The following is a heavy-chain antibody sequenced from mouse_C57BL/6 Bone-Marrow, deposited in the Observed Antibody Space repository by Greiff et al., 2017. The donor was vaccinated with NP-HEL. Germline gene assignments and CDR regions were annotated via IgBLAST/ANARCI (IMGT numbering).Heavy chain of an antibody. J-gene: IGHJ1*03. CDR1: GFTFSDYY. V-gene: IGHV5-12*01. Sequence: EVKLMESGGGLVQPGGSLKLSCAASGFTFSDYYMYWVRQTPEKRLEWVAYISNGGGSTYYPDTVKGRFTISRDNAKNTLYLQMSRLKSEDTAMYYCARHGGYYGSRRYFDVWGTGTTVTVSS. CDR2: ISNGGGST. D-gene: IGHD1-1*01. CDR3: ARHGGYYGSRRYFDV.